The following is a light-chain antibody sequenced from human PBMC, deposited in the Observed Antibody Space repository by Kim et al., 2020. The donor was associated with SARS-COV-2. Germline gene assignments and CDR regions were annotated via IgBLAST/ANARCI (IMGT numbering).Light chain of an antibody. V-gene: IGLV10-54*01. CDR1: SNNIGNQG. CDR3: SAWDSSLCAWV. Sequence: QAGLTQPPSVSKGLRQTATLTCTGNSNNIGNQGAVWLQHHQGHPPKLLSYRNNNRPSGISERLSASRSGNTASLTITGLQPEDEADYYCSAWDSSLCAWVFGGGTKLTVL. J-gene: IGLJ3*02. CDR2: RNN.